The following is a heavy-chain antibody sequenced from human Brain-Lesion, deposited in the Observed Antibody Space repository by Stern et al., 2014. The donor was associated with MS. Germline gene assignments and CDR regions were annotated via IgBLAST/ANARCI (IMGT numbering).Heavy chain of an antibody. V-gene: IGHV3-9*01. D-gene: IGHD1-14*01. CDR2: ISWNSGTI. Sequence: QLVESGGDLVQPGRSLRLSCAAFGFTFYDYAMPWVRQAPGQGLEWVAGISWNSGTIGYADSVKGRFTTSRDNAYSSLYLQMNSLRPEDTALYYCARDITGSSAYFAYWGQGTLVTVSS. CDR3: ARDITGSSAYFAY. J-gene: IGHJ4*02. CDR1: GFTFYDYA.